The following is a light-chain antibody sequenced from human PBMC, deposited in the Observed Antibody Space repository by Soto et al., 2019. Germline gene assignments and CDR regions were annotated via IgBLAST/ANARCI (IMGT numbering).Light chain of an antibody. J-gene: IGKJ1*01. Sequence: MTQSPSTLSASAGDRATLSCRARQDVGRHLAWYQQKPGKAPRLLIYGASTRATGVPSRFSGNGSGTEFTLTISSLQAEDFALYYCQQFNVWPRTFGQGTKVDIK. CDR1: QDVGRH. CDR3: QQFNVWPRT. CDR2: GAS. V-gene: IGKV3-15*01.